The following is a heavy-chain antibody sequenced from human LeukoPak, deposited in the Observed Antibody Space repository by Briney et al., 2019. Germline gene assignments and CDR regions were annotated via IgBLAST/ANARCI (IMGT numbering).Heavy chain of an antibody. V-gene: IGHV3-23*01. J-gene: IGHJ4*02. CDR2: ISGSGGST. CDR1: GFTFSSYA. CDR3: AKSVRRSITMIVVVITEFDY. Sequence: PGGSLRLSCAASGFTFSSYAMSWVRQAPGKGLEWVSAISGSGGSTYYADPVKGRFTISRDNSKNTLYLQMNSLRAEDTAVYYCAKSVRRSITMIVVVITEFDYWGQGTLVTVSS. D-gene: IGHD3-22*01.